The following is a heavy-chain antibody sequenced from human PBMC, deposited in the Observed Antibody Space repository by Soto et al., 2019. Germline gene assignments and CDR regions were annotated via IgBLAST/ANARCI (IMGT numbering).Heavy chain of an antibody. CDR3: AKNHNYYDRSGHYYGDGGFDY. J-gene: IGHJ4*02. Sequence: QVHLAESGGGVVQPGRSLRLSCVASGFTFNNFGMHWVRPAPGKGLEWLAVIWFDGSTTYYADSVRGRCTISRDNSKNTLYLEINSLRAEDTAVYYCAKNHNYYDRSGHYYGDGGFDYWGQGTRVTVSS. V-gene: IGHV3-33*03. CDR1: GFTFNNFG. D-gene: IGHD3-22*01. CDR2: IWFDGSTT.